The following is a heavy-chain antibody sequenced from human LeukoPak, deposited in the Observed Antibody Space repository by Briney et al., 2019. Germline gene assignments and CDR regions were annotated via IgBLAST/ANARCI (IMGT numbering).Heavy chain of an antibody. CDR1: GGSISSHY. V-gene: IGHV4-59*11. D-gene: IGHD5-18*01. CDR2: IYYSGST. CDR3: ARVTAAMVTIYYYYYMDV. J-gene: IGHJ6*03. Sequence: SDTLSLTCTDSGGSISSHYRSWIRQPPGKGLEWIGYIYYSGSTNYNPSLKSRVTISVDTSKNQFSLKLSSVTAADTAVYYCARVTAAMVTIYYYYYMDVWGKGTTVTVSS.